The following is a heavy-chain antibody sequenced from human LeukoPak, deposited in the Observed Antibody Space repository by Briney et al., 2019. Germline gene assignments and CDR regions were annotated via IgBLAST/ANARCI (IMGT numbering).Heavy chain of an antibody. V-gene: IGHV1-69*05. Sequence: SVKVSCKASGGTFSSYAISWVRQAPGQGLEWMGGIIPIFGTANYAQKFQGRVTITTDESTSRAYMELSSLRSEDTAVYYCARSGVPAASHVYYYYMDVWGKGTTVTVSS. D-gene: IGHD2-2*01. CDR1: GGTFSSYA. J-gene: IGHJ6*03. CDR2: IIPIFGTA. CDR3: ARSGVPAASHVYYYYMDV.